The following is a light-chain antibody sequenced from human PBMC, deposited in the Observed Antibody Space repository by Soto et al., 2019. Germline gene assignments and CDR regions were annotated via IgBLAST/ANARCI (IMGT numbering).Light chain of an antibody. CDR2: GAS. J-gene: IGKJ1*01. CDR3: QQYGSLSWT. CDR1: QSISRN. V-gene: IGKV3-20*01. Sequence: EVVMTQSPGTLSVSPGERATLSCRASQSISRNLAWYQQKPGQAPRLLIYGASTRATGVPDRFSGSGSGTDFTLTISRLEPEDFAVYHCQQYGSLSWTFGQGTKVDIK.